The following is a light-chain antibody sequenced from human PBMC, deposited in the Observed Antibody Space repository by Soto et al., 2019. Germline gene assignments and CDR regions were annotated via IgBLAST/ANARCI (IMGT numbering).Light chain of an antibody. Sequence: QSALTQPASVSASPGQSITISCTGTSSNVGTYDLVSWYQHHPDKAPKLIIYEGTKRPSGISSRFSGSTSGNTASLTISGLQAEDDSDYYCCSFAVGAAVVFGGGTKVTVL. J-gene: IGLJ2*01. V-gene: IGLV2-23*01. CDR1: SSNVGTYDL. CDR2: EGT. CDR3: CSFAVGAAVV.